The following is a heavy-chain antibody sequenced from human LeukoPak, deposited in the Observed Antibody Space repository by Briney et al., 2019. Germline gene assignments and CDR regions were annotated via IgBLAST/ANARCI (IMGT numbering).Heavy chain of an antibody. D-gene: IGHD2-2*01. CDR1: GFTFSSYA. V-gene: IGHV3-23*01. CDR3: AKDFNSGCSSTSCYGVLGYFDY. J-gene: IGHJ4*02. CDR2: ISGSGGST. Sequence: GGSLRLSCAASGFTFSSYAMSWVRQAPGKGLEWVSAISGSGGSTYYADSVKGRFTISRDNSKNTLYLQMNSLRAEDTAVYYCAKDFNSGCSSTSCYGVLGYFDYWGQGTLVTVSS.